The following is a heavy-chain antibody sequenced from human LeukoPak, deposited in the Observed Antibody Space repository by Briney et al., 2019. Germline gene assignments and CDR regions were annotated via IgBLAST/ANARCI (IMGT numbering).Heavy chain of an antibody. CDR1: GFTFSNYA. J-gene: IGHJ4*02. CDR3: ARETFTVPFDY. Sequence: GRSLRLSCASSGFTFSNYAIHWVRQAPGKGLEWVAVISYDGNKKYYADSVKGRFTISRDNSKNTLYLQMNSLRAEDTAVYYCARETFTVPFDYWGQGTLVTVSS. CDR2: ISYDGNKK. V-gene: IGHV3-30-3*01. D-gene: IGHD3-16*01.